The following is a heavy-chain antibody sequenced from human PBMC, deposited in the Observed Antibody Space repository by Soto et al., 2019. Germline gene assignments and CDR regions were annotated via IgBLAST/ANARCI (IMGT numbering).Heavy chain of an antibody. CDR2: IVVGSGNT. J-gene: IGHJ4*02. V-gene: IGHV1-58*01. Sequence: ASVKVSCKASGFTFTSSAVQWVRQARGQRLEWIGWIVVGSGNTNYAQKFQERVTITRDMSTSTAYMELSSLRSEDTAVYYCAAEGSDSGSYYYWGQGTLVTVYS. CDR1: GFTFTSSA. CDR3: AAEGSDSGSYYY. D-gene: IGHD1-26*01.